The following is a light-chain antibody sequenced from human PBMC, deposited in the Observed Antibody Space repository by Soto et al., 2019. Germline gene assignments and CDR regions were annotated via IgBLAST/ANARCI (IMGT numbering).Light chain of an antibody. CDR2: DAS. V-gene: IGKV3-11*01. CDR1: QGISSY. J-gene: IGKJ2*01. CDR3: QQRNNWPRYT. Sequence: EIVLTQSPATLSLSPGERATLSCRASQGISSYLAWYQQKPGHAPRLLIYDASNRATGIPARFSGSGSGTDFTLTISSLEPEDFAVYYCQQRNNWPRYTFGQGTKLEIK.